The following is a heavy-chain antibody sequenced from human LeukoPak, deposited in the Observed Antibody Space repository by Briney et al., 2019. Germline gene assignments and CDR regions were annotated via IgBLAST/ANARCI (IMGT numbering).Heavy chain of an antibody. CDR2: INHSGST. D-gene: IGHD3-22*01. CDR1: GGSFSGYY. J-gene: IGHJ4*02. V-gene: IGHV4-34*01. CDR3: ARHYDDDSSGTFGY. Sequence: SETLSLTCAVYGGSFSGYYWSWIRQPPGKGLEWIGEINHSGSTNYNPSLKSRVTISVDTSKNQFSLKLSSVTAADTAVYYCARHYDDDSSGTFGYWGQGTLVTVSS.